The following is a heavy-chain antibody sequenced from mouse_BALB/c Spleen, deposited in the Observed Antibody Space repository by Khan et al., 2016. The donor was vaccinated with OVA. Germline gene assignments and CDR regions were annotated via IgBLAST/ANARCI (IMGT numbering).Heavy chain of an antibody. CDR1: GFSLTNYG. CDR2: IWSDGSA. J-gene: IGHJ4*01. CDR3: ARQTYYHYYIMDY. V-gene: IGHV2-6-1*01. D-gene: IGHD2-10*01. Sequence: VELKQSGPGLVAPSQSLSITCTISGFSLTNYGVHWVRQPPGKGLEWLVVIWSDGSATYNSALKSRLSISKDNSKKQVFLKMNSLQTDDTAMYYCARQTYYHYYIMDYWGQGTSVTVSS.